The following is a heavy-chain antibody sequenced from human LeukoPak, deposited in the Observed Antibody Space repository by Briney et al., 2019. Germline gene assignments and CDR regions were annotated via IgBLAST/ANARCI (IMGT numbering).Heavy chain of an antibody. D-gene: IGHD2-2*01. CDR3: AKSHCDSTSCYLVGSFYFDY. J-gene: IGHJ4*02. Sequence: SLRLSCAASAFTFDDYAMHWLRHAPRQRPKWVSGFSWNSGSIAYADSVKGRFTISRDNAKNSLYLQMNSLRAEDTALYYCAKSHCDSTSCYLVGSFYFDYWGQGTLVTVSS. CDR2: FSWNSGSI. CDR1: AFTFDDYA. V-gene: IGHV3-9*01.